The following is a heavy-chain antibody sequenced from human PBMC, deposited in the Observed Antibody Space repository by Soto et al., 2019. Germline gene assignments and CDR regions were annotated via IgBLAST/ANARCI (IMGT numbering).Heavy chain of an antibody. Sequence: SPTRSLACALSGHSVSSNSAVWNCIRHSPSRGREWLGRTYYRSKWYTDYAVAVKSRITINPDTSKNQFSLQLNSVTPEATAVYYCARRGGQGYYGLDVWCQGTTVTFSS. CDR1: GHSVSSNSAV. CDR2: TYYRSKWYT. CDR3: ARRGGQGYYGLDV. V-gene: IGHV6-1*01. J-gene: IGHJ6*02.